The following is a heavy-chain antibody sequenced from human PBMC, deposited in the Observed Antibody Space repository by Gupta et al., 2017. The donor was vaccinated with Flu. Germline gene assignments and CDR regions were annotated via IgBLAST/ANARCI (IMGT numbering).Heavy chain of an antibody. V-gene: IGHV4-34*01. CDR3: ARLVAGTRGYCSGGSCYSADDY. CDR2: INHSGST. J-gene: IGHJ4*02. D-gene: IGHD2-15*01. Sequence: QVQLQQWGAGLLKPSETLSLTCAVYGGSFSGYYWSWIRQPPGKGLEWIGEINHSGSTNYNPSLKSRVTISVDTSKNQFSLKLSSVTAADTAVYYCARLVAGTRGYCSGGSCYSADDYWGQGTLVTVSS. CDR1: GGSFSGYY.